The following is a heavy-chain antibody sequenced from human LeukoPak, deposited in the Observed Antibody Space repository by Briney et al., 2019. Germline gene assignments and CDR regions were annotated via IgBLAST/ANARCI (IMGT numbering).Heavy chain of an antibody. CDR3: AREVDSSGWYVQDY. D-gene: IGHD6-19*01. CDR1: GYTFTSYD. Sequence: ASVKVSCKASGYTFTSYDINWVRQATGQGLEWMGWMNPNSGNTGYAQKFQGRVTMTRNTSISTAYMELSSLRSEDTAVYYCAREVDSSGWYVQDYWGRGTLVTVSS. V-gene: IGHV1-8*01. CDR2: MNPNSGNT. J-gene: IGHJ4*02.